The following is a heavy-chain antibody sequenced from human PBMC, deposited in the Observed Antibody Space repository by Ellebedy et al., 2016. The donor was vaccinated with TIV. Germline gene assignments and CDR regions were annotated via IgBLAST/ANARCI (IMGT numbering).Heavy chain of an antibody. CDR2: ISGSGGST. CDR3: AKVDSSGWYGSLGDY. J-gene: IGHJ4*02. Sequence: GESLKISCAASGFTFSSYAMSWVRQAPGKGLEWVSAISGSGGSTYYADSVKGRFTISRDNSKNTLYLQMNSLRAEDTAVYYCAKVDSSGWYGSLGDYWGQGTLVTVSS. D-gene: IGHD6-19*01. CDR1: GFTFSSYA. V-gene: IGHV3-23*01.